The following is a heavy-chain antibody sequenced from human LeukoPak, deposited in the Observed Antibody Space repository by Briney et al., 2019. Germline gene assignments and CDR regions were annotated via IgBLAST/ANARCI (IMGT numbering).Heavy chain of an antibody. Sequence: PGGSLRLSCAASGFTFSSYSMNWVRQAPGKGLEWVSSISSSSSYIHYADSVKGRFTISRDNAKNSLYLQMNSLRAEDTAVYYCARGHCSSTSCYGWFDPWGQGTLVTVSS. CDR2: ISSSSSYI. CDR1: GFTFSSYS. V-gene: IGHV3-21*01. D-gene: IGHD2-2*01. CDR3: ARGHCSSTSCYGWFDP. J-gene: IGHJ5*02.